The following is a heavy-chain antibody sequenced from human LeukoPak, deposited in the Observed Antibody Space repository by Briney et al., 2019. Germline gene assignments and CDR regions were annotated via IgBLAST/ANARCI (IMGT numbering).Heavy chain of an antibody. D-gene: IGHD1-14*01. V-gene: IGHV3-21*06. CDR1: GLTFSTSG. CDR3: ATETNGRHYDY. CDR2: IGPTGSDR. J-gene: IGHJ4*02. Sequence: GGSLRLSCAASGLTFSTSGFNWVRQAPGKGLEWVASIGPTGSDRYHADSIKGRFTISRDNANNFLYLQMNSLRAEDTAVYYCATETNGRHYDYWAQGTLLTVSS.